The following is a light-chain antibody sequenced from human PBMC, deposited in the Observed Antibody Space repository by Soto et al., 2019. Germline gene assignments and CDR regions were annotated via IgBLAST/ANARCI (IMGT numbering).Light chain of an antibody. Sequence: QSALTQPRSVSGSPGQSVSISCTGTISDVAGYNYVSWYQHHPGKAPKLLISDVTKRPSWVPDRFSGSKSGNTASLTISWLQAEDEADYYCNSYTSASTYVFGTGTKLTVL. CDR1: ISDVAGYNY. V-gene: IGLV2-11*01. CDR3: NSYTSASTYV. CDR2: DVT. J-gene: IGLJ1*01.